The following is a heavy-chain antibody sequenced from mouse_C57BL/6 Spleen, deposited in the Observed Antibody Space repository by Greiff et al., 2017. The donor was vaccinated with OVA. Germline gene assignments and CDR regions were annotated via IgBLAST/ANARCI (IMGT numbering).Heavy chain of an antibody. Sequence: VQLQESGGDLVKPGGSLKLSCAASGFTFSSYGMSWVRQTPDKRLEWVATISSGGSYTYYPDSVKGRFTISRDNAKNTLYLQMSSLKSEDTAMYYCARRHGSSDWYFDVWGTGTTVTVSS. CDR3: ARRHGSSDWYFDV. CDR1: GFTFSSYG. J-gene: IGHJ1*03. CDR2: ISSGGSYT. D-gene: IGHD1-1*01. V-gene: IGHV5-6*01.